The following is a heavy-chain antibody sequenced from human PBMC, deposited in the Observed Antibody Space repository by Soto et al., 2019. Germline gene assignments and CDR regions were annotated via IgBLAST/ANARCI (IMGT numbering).Heavy chain of an antibody. J-gene: IGHJ4*02. CDR3: TKGGHIDY. CDR1: GFSFSGYW. V-gene: IGHV3-7*03. Sequence: EVQLVESGGGLVQPGGSLRLFCAASGFSFSGYWMSWVRQAPGKGLEWVANINEDGSEKNDVDSVKGRFTISRDNAKNSLYLQMNSLRAEDTAVYYCTKGGHIDYCGQGTLVTVSS. D-gene: IGHD3-16*01. CDR2: INEDGSEK.